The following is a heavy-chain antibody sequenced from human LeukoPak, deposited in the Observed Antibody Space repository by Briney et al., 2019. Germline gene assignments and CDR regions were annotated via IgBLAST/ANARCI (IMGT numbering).Heavy chain of an antibody. V-gene: IGHV3-7*01. D-gene: IGHD2-21*01. J-gene: IGHJ4*02. CDR2: TRQDGSEK. CDR3: VRGCGRSSCPYYLDS. Sequence: GGSLRLSCAASGFSFSTYWMSWVRRAPGTGLEWVATTRQDGSEKLYVDSVKGRFTISRDNAKNSLYLQMNSLRAEDTAVYHCVRGCGRSSCPYYLDSWGQGALVTVSS. CDR1: GFSFSTYW.